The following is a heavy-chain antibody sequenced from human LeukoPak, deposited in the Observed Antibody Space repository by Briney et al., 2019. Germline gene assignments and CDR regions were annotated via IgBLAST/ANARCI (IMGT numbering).Heavy chain of an antibody. Sequence: ASVKVSCKASGYTFTSYGISWVRQAPGQGLEWMGWISAYNGNTNYAQKLQGRVTMTTDTSTSTAYMELRSLRSDDTAVYYCARDSCSSTSCQGPFDPRGQGTLVTVSS. V-gene: IGHV1-18*01. J-gene: IGHJ5*02. CDR1: GYTFTSYG. CDR2: ISAYNGNT. D-gene: IGHD2-2*01. CDR3: ARDSCSSTSCQGPFDP.